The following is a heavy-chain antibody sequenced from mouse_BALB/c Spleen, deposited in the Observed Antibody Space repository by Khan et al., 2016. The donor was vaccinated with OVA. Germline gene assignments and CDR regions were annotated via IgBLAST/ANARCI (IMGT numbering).Heavy chain of an antibody. CDR3: ARSNYYGYYFDY. V-gene: IGHV3-2*02. Sequence: EVQLVESGPGLVKPSQSLSLTCTVTGYSITSGYAWNWIRQFPGNKLEWMGYMSYSGFTNYNPSLKSRISITRDTSKNQFFLQLSSVTTEDTATYYWARSNYYGYYFDYWGQGATLTVSS. CDR2: MSYSGFT. CDR1: GYSITSGYA. D-gene: IGHD1-1*01. J-gene: IGHJ2*01.